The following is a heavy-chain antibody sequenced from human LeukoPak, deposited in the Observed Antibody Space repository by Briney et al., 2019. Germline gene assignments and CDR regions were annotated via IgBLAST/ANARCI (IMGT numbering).Heavy chain of an antibody. J-gene: IGHJ4*02. CDR1: GYTFTSYY. V-gene: IGHV1-46*01. CDR2: IYPSGGST. Sequence: ASVKASCKASGYTFTSYYMYWVRQAPGQGLEWMGIIYPSGGSTSYAQKFQGRVSMTRDTSTNTTYMELRSLRSEDTAVYYCARLDGSGSYYDYWGQGTLVTVSS. CDR3: ARLDGSGSYYDY. D-gene: IGHD3-10*01.